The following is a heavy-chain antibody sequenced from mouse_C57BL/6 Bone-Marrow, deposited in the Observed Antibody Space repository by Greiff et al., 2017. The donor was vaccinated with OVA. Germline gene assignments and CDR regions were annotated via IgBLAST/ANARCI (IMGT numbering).Heavy chain of an antibody. V-gene: IGHV1-26*01. CDR1: GYTFTDYY. Sequence: EVKLQQSGPELVKPGASVKISCKASGYTFTDYYMNWVQQSHGKSLEWIGDINPNNGGTSYNQKFKGKATLTVDKSSSTSYMELRSLTSEDAAVYYCARTDGDDYEGDYAMDYGGQGTSVTVSS. CDR3: ARTDGDDYEGDYAMDY. CDR2: INPNNGGT. D-gene: IGHD2-4*01. J-gene: IGHJ4*01.